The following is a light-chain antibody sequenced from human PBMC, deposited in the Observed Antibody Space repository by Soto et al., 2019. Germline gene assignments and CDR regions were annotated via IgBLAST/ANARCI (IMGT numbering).Light chain of an antibody. V-gene: IGKV4-1*01. J-gene: IGKJ1*01. CDR3: QQYYSTPQP. CDR1: QSVLYSSNNKNY. CDR2: CAS. Sequence: DIVMTQSPDSLAVSLGERATINCKSSQSVLYSSNNKNYLAWYQQKPGQPPKLLIYCASTRESGVPDRFSGSGSGTDFTLTISSLQAEDVAVYYSQQYYSTPQPFGQGTKVEIK.